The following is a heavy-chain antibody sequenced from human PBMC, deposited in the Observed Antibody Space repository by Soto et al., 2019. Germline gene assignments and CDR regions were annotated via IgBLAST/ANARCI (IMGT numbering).Heavy chain of an antibody. J-gene: IGHJ6*02. D-gene: IGHD3-10*01. CDR1: GYTFTSYG. CDR2: ISAYNGNT. CDR3: AGDAGVYYCSGSHMPVTYYYYYYGMDV. Sequence: ASVKVSCKASGYTFTSYGISWVRQAPGQGLEWMGWISAYNGNTNYAQKLQGSVTMTTDSSTSTAYMELRSLRSDDTAVYYCAGDAGVYYCSGSHMPVTYYYYYYGMDVWGQGTTVTVSS. V-gene: IGHV1-18*01.